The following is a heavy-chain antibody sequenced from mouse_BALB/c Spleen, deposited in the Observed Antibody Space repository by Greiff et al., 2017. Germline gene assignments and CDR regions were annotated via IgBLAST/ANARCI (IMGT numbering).Heavy chain of an antibody. V-gene: IGHV2-6-7*02. CDR3: ARDLAPFYGNYYAMDY. D-gene: IGHD2-10*01. J-gene: IGHJ4*01. CDR1: GFSLTGYG. Sequence: VKLQESGPGLVAPSQSLSITCTVSGFSLTGYGVNWVRQPPGKGLEWLGMIWGDGSTDYNSALKSRLSISKDNSKSQVFLKMNSLQTDDTARYYCARDLAPFYGNYYAMDYWGQGTSVTVSS. CDR2: IWGDGST.